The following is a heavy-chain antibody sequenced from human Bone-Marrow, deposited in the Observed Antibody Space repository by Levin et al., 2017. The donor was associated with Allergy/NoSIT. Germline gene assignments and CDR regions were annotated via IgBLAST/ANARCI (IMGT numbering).Heavy chain of an antibody. V-gene: IGHV3-23*01. D-gene: IGHD2-2*01. CDR2: ISGSGSDT. J-gene: IGHJ6*02. CDR3: AVIPIVVVPAAMQDLDV. Sequence: GGSLRLSCTASGFIFYNYAMSWVRQAPGRGLEWVSAISGSGSDTYYADSVKGRFTISKDISKSTLYLQMNTLRDGDTAVYYCAVIPIVVVPAAMQDLDVWGRGTTVTVSS. CDR1: GFIFYNYA.